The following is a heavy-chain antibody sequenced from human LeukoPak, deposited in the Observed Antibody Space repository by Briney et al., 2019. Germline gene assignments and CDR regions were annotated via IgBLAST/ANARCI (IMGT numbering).Heavy chain of an antibody. CDR2: IKQDGSEK. CDR3: ARPRAWSYFDF. J-gene: IGHJ4*02. Sequence: GGSLRLSCAASGFTFSSFWLSWVRQAPGKGLEWVATIKQDGSEKYYVDSVKGRFTISRDNAKKSLYLQMNTLRAEDTAVYYCARPRAWSYFDFWGQGTLVTVSS. D-gene: IGHD6-19*01. V-gene: IGHV3-7*01. CDR1: GFTFSSFW.